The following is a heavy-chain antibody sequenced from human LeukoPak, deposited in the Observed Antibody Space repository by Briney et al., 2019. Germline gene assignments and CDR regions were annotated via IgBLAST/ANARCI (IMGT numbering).Heavy chain of an antibody. CDR1: GFTFRSYA. CDR3: AAYRLGYCSGGSCYSSDY. D-gene: IGHD2-15*01. CDR2: ISTSGGST. V-gene: IGHV3-23*01. Sequence: GGSLRLSCAASGFTFRSYAMSWVRQPPGKGLEWVSTISTSGGSTYYADSVKGRFTISRDNAKNSLYLQMNSLRAEDTAVYYCAAYRLGYCSGGSCYSSDYWGQGTLVTVSS. J-gene: IGHJ4*02.